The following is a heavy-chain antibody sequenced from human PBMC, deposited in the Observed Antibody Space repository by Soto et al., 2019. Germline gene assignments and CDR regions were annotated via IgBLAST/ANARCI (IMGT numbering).Heavy chain of an antibody. J-gene: IGHJ4*02. V-gene: IGHV1-69*13. CDR2: IIPLFNAT. Sequence: GAAVKVSCKTSGGIFKNFDIGWVRQSPGQGLEWMGEIIPLFNATNYAQKFRGRVTVTADESTRTAYMELTRLTYDDTAVYFCAINAERNAQKFDFWGQGTLLPVSS. D-gene: IGHD2-2*01. CDR1: GGIFKNFD. CDR3: AINAERNAQKFDF.